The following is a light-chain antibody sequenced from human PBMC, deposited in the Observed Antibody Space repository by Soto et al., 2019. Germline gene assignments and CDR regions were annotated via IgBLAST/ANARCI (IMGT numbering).Light chain of an antibody. CDR2: ATS. Sequence: DIQMTQSPSSLSAAVGDSVTITCRASQDINKYLNWYHQTPGKAPKLLVFATSTLHNGVPSRFSGSRSGTDCSLTITSLQPADFATYYFQQSYSSPYTFGQGTKREIK. CDR3: QQSYSSPYT. CDR1: QDINKY. V-gene: IGKV1-39*01. J-gene: IGKJ2*01.